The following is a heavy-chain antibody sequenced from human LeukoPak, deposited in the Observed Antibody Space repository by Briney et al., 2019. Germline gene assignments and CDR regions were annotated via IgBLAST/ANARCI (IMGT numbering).Heavy chain of an antibody. D-gene: IGHD1-14*01. J-gene: IGHJ5*02. CDR1: GYTFSGYY. V-gene: IGHV1-2*02. CDR3: ARGPGLTAILNWFDP. CDR2: TNPKSGGT. Sequence: ASVNVSCKASGYTFSGYYMHWVRQAPGQGLEWMGWTNPKSGGTNYAQRFQGRVTMTRDTSISTVYMELSRLRSDDTAVYNCARGPGLTAILNWFDPWGQGTLVTVSS.